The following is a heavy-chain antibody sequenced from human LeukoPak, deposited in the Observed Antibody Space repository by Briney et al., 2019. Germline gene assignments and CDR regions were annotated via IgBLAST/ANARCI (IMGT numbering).Heavy chain of an antibody. CDR2: IYYSGST. J-gene: IGHJ3*02. CDR1: GGSVSSGSYY. D-gene: IGHD3-10*01. CDR3: ARAAATMADAFDI. Sequence: SETLSLTCTVPGGSVSSGSYYWSWIRQPPGKGLEWIGYIYYSGSTNYNPSLKSRVTISVDTSKNQFSLKLSSVTAADTAVYYCARAAATMADAFDIWGQGTMVTVSS. V-gene: IGHV4-61*01.